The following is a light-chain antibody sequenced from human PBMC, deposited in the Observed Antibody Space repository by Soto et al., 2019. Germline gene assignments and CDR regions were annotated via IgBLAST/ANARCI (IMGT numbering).Light chain of an antibody. Sequence: IQLTQSPSFLSACVGDRVTITCRASQGISSYLAWYQQKPGKAPKLLIYAASTLQSGVPSRFSGSGSGTDFTLTINSLQSEDFAVYYCQHYANWPLTFGGGTKVDI. CDR1: QGISSY. CDR3: QHYANWPLT. J-gene: IGKJ4*01. CDR2: AAS. V-gene: IGKV1-9*01.